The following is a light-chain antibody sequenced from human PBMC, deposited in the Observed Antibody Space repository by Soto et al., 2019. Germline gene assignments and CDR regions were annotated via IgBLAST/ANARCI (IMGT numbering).Light chain of an antibody. Sequence: DIQMTQPPSTLSASVGDRVTITCRASQSISSWLAWYQQKPGKAPKLLIYDASSLESGVPSRFSGSGSGTEFTLTISSLQPDDFATYYCQQYNSYSFVQGTKLEIK. CDR1: QSISSW. V-gene: IGKV1-5*01. J-gene: IGKJ2*01. CDR3: QQYNSYS. CDR2: DAS.